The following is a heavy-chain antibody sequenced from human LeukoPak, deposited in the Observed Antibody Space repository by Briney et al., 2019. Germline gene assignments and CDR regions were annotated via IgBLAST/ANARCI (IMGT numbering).Heavy chain of an antibody. CDR2: ISAYNGNT. V-gene: IGHV1-18*01. CDR3: ARAGYCTNGVSYTHYFDY. J-gene: IGHJ4*02. CDR1: GYTFTSYG. D-gene: IGHD2-8*01. Sequence: ASVKVSCKASGYTFTSYGISWVRQAPGQGLEWMGWISAYNGNTNYAQKLQGRVTMTTDTSTSTAYMELRSLRSDDTAVYYCARAGYCTNGVSYTHYFDYWGQGTLVTVSS.